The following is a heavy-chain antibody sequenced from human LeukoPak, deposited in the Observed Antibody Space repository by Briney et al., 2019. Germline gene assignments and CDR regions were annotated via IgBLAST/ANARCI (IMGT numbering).Heavy chain of an antibody. CDR1: GFTFGDCG. CDR3: ARDLARGGPHARLNYYMDV. J-gene: IGHJ6*03. Sequence: PGGSLRLSCAASGFTFGDCGMSWVRQAPGKGPEWVSGINWNGGSPRYADSVKGRFTISRDNAKNSLYLQMNSLRAEDTALYHCARDLARGGPHARLNYYMDVWGKGTTVTVSS. CDR2: INWNGGSP. V-gene: IGHV3-20*01. D-gene: IGHD3-16*01.